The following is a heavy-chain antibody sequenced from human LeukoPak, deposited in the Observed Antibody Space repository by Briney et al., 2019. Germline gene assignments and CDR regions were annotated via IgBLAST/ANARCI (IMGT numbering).Heavy chain of an antibody. CDR3: ARGGYDFWSGYWSVMFDY. V-gene: IGHV3-7*01. CDR1: GFTFSSYW. D-gene: IGHD3-3*01. J-gene: IGHJ4*02. CDR2: IKQDGSEK. Sequence: PGGSLRLSCAASGFTFSSYWMSWVPQAPGKGLEWVANIKQDGSEKYYVDSVKGRFTISRDNAKNSLYLQMNSLRAEDTAVYYCARGGYDFWSGYWSVMFDYWGQGTLVTVSS.